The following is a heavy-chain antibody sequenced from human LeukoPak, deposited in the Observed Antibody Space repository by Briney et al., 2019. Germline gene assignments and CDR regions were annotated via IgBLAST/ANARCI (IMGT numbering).Heavy chain of an antibody. Sequence: PSETLSLTCAVYGGSFSGYYWSWIRQPPGKGLEWIGEINHSGSTNYSPSLKSRVTISVDTSKNQFSLKLSSVTAADTAVYYCASFANYYYYYGMDVWGQGTTVTVSS. J-gene: IGHJ6*02. CDR2: INHSGST. CDR3: ASFANYYYYYGMDV. V-gene: IGHV4-34*01. CDR1: GGSFSGYY.